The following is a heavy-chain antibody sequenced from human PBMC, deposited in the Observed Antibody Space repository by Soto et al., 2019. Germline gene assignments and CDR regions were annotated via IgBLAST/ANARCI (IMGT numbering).Heavy chain of an antibody. Sequence: ASVKVSCKASGYTFTSYDINWVRQATGQGLEWMGWMNPNSGNTGYAQKFQGRVTMTRNTSISTAYMELSSLRSEDTAVYYCAIGPGSWYYYCVGVWGKGSTFNVAS. CDR3: AIGPGSWYYYCVGV. CDR1: GYTFTSYD. J-gene: IGHJ6*03. D-gene: IGHD6-13*01. V-gene: IGHV1-8*01. CDR2: MNPNSGNT.